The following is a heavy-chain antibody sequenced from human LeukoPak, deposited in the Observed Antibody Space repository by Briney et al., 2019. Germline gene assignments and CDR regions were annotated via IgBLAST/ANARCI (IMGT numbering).Heavy chain of an antibody. CDR2: IYHSGSA. D-gene: IGHD3-22*01. CDR1: GGSLSSGGYS. CDR3: ARGYYYDSSGYYLYYYYGMDV. J-gene: IGHJ6*02. Sequence: PSQTLSLTCAVSGGSLSSGGYSWSWIRQPPGKGLEWVGYIYHSGSAYYNPSLKSRVTISVDRSKNQFSLKLSSVTAADTAVYYCARGYYYDSSGYYLYYYYGMDVWGQGTTVTASS. V-gene: IGHV4-30-2*01.